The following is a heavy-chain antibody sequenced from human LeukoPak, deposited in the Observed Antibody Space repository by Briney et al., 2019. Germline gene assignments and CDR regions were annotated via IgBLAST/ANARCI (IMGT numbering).Heavy chain of an antibody. CDR3: AKDHLMYGDPHFQH. Sequence: GGSLRLSCAASGFTFSSYGMHWVRQAPGKGLEWVAVISYDGSNKYYADSVKGRFTISRDNSKNTLYLQMNSLRAEDTAVYYCAKDHLMYGDPHFQHWGQGTLVTVSS. CDR1: GFTFSSYG. V-gene: IGHV3-30*18. D-gene: IGHD4-17*01. CDR2: ISYDGSNK. J-gene: IGHJ1*01.